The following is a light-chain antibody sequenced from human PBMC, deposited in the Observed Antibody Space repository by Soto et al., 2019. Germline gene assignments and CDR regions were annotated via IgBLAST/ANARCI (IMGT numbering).Light chain of an antibody. CDR2: GAS. CDR3: QQYGSSLFT. Sequence: EIVLTQSPGTLSLSPGERATLSCRASQSVSSSYLAWYQQKPGQAPRVIIYGASSRATGIPDRFSGSGSGTDFALTISRLEPEDFAVYYCQQYGSSLFTFGPGTNVDIK. V-gene: IGKV3-20*01. CDR1: QSVSSSY. J-gene: IGKJ3*01.